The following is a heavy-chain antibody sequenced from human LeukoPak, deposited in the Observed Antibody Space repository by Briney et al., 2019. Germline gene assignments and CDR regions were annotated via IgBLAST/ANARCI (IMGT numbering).Heavy chain of an antibody. V-gene: IGHV1-69*05. Sequence: ASVKVSCKASGGTFSSYAISWVRQAPGQGLEWMGRIIPIFGTAKYAQKFQGRVTITTDESTSTAYMELSSPRSEDTAVYYCARDPEGYCSGGSCQSGDPWGQGTLVTVSS. D-gene: IGHD2-15*01. CDR3: ARDPEGYCSGGSCQSGDP. CDR2: IIPIFGTA. CDR1: GGTFSSYA. J-gene: IGHJ5*02.